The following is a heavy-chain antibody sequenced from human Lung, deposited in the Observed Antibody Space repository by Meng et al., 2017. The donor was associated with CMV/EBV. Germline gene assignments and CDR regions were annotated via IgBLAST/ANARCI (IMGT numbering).Heavy chain of an antibody. CDR2: VNPYNGDG. D-gene: IGHD4-17*01. J-gene: IGHJ6*02. Sequence: ASXXVSCKASGGTFSSYAISWVRQAPGQGLEWMGWVNPYNGDGGYAQRFQGRVTVTTDTSINTAYLELTSLRSDDTAVYYCVRAVHGLEIWGQGTTVTVSS. V-gene: IGHV1-8*02. CDR3: VRAVHGLEI. CDR1: GGTFSSYA.